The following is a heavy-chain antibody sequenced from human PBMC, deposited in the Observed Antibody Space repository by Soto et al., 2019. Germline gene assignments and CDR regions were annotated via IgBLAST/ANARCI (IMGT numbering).Heavy chain of an antibody. CDR2: IYHTGTT. CDR3: ARGVNYYDSSGSSWFDP. D-gene: IGHD3-22*01. CDR1: GGTINSGGYP. J-gene: IGHJ5*02. V-gene: IGHV4-30-2*01. Sequence: SETLSLTCTVSGGTINSGGYPRTWNRQPPGKSKERTGLIYHTGTTDYKPSLQSRVTRSVNRSKNQLARKLNSVTAADTAVYYCARGVNYYDSSGSSWFDPWGQGALVT.